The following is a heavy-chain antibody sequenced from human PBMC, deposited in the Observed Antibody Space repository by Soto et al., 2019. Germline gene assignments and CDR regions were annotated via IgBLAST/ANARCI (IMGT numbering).Heavy chain of an antibody. Sequence: ASVKVSCKASGYTFTSYPIHWVRQAPGQRLEWMGWIIAANGNTKYSQKFQGRVTITRDTSASTAHMELISLRSEDTAVYYCARDVRYCSSTTCPRHGLDVWGQGTKVTVSS. CDR3: ARDVRYCSSTTCPRHGLDV. CDR1: GYTFTSYP. D-gene: IGHD2-2*01. J-gene: IGHJ3*01. V-gene: IGHV1-3*01. CDR2: IIAANGNT.